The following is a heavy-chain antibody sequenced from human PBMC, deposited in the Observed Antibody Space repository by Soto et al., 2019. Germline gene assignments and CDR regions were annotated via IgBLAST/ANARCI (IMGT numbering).Heavy chain of an antibody. V-gene: IGHV3-21*06. D-gene: IGHD3-10*01. CDR2: ISRFSDRT. Sequence: WGSLRLSCSASGFNFNSYTMNWVRQAPGKGLEWVSSISRFSDRTYYAYSVKGRFAIFIANAENSVYLQVNSLRAEDTAVYYCARVGAYFGEFDYFHXWGQGTPVTVSX. CDR3: ARVGAYFGEFDYFHX. J-gene: IGHJ4*02. CDR1: GFNFNSYT.